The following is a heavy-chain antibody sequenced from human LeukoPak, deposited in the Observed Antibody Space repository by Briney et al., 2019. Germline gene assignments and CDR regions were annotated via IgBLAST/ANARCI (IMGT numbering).Heavy chain of an antibody. Sequence: SATLSLTCTVSGYSISSGYYWGWIRQPPGKRLEWVGSIHSSGNTYYNPTLKSRVTISVDTSKNQFSLKLSSVTAADTAVYYCARGRVQLWSKALTLCFDYWGQGTLVPVSS. CDR3: ARGRVQLWSKALTLCFDY. V-gene: IGHV4-38-2*02. CDR1: GYSISSGYY. D-gene: IGHD5-18*01. CDR2: IHSSGNT. J-gene: IGHJ4*02.